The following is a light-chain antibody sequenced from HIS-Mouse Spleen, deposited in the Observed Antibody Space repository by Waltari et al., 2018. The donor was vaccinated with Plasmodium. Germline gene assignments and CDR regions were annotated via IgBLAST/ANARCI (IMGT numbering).Light chain of an antibody. CDR1: ALPKKY. J-gene: IGLJ3*02. Sequence: SSELTQPPSVSVSPGQTARITCPVHALPKKYAYWYQQKSGQAPVLVIYEDSKRPSGIPERFSGSSSGTMATLTISGAQVEDEADYYCYSTDSSGNHRVFGGGTKLTVL. CDR3: YSTDSSGNHRV. CDR2: EDS. V-gene: IGLV3-10*01.